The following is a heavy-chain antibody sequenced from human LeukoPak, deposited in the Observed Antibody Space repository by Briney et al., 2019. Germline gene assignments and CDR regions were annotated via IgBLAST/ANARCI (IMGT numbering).Heavy chain of an antibody. Sequence: GGSLRLSCAASGFTFSNYAMHGARQAPGKGLEWVAFISHDRSNSCHADSVKGRFTISRDNSKNTLYLQMNSLTDEDTAVYYCARDLSGSYMSEYWGQGPLVTVSS. CDR3: ARDLSGSYMSEY. CDR1: GFTFSNYA. CDR2: ISHDRSNS. V-gene: IGHV3-30-3*01. D-gene: IGHD3-10*01. J-gene: IGHJ4*02.